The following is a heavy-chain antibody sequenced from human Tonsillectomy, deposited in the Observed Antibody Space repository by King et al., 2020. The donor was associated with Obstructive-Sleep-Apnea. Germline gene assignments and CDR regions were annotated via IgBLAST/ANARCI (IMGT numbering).Heavy chain of an antibody. D-gene: IGHD3-10*01. V-gene: IGHV3-30*04. CDR1: GFTFSSYA. CDR3: ARDQDGSGSYYIGAGY. Sequence: VQLVESGGGVVQPGRSLRLSCAASGFTFSSYAMHWVRQAPGKGLQWVAVISYDGSNKYYVDSMKGRFTISRDNSKNTLYLQMNGLRAEDTAGYYCARDQDGSGSYYIGAGYWGQGTLVTVSS. CDR2: ISYDGSNK. J-gene: IGHJ4*02.